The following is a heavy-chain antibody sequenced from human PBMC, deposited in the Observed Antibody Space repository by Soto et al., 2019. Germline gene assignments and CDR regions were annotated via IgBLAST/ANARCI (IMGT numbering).Heavy chain of an antibody. J-gene: IGHJ4*02. CDR3: EHAGDYDLLSFDH. V-gene: IGHV2-5*02. Sequence: QITLRESGPALVRPAQTLTLTCTFSGFSLTSHHMGVAWIRQPPGKAMEWLALIYWDDDERFNPSLKDRLAISKDTSKNQVVLRMTNMGALDTATYFCEHAGDYDLLSFDHWGPGTLVTVSS. CDR1: GFSLTSHHMG. D-gene: IGHD4-17*01. CDR2: IYWDDDE.